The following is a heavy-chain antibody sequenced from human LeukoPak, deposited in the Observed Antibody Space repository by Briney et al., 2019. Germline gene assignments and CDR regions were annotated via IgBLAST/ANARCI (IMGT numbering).Heavy chain of an antibody. J-gene: IGHJ4*02. CDR3: ARQSRAYESFDY. Sequence: SETLSLTCTVSGDSISSNSYNWRWVRQHQGKGLEWIGSIYYSGSTYYNPSLTSRVTICVYTYKNEFSLKLSSVTAADTAVYYCARQSRAYESFDYWGQGTLVTVSS. CDR2: IYYSGST. D-gene: IGHD2-21*01. CDR1: GDSISSNSYN. V-gene: IGHV4-39*01.